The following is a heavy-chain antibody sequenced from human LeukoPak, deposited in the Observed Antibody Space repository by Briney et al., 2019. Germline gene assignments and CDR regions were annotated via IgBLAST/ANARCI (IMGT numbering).Heavy chain of an antibody. CDR1: GLTFSSYS. D-gene: IGHD1-26*01. CDR3: AREGSYGTFLDY. V-gene: IGHV3-21*01. CDR2: ISSSSSYI. J-gene: IGHJ4*02. Sequence: GGSLRLSCAASGLTFSSYSMNWVRQAPGKGLEWVSSISSSSSYIYYADSVKGRFTISRDNAKSSLYLQMNSLRAEDTAVYYCAREGSYGTFLDYWGQGTLVTVSS.